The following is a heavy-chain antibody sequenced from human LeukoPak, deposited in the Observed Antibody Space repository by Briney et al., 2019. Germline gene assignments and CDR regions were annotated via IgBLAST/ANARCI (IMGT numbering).Heavy chain of an antibody. Sequence: SQTLSLTCTVSGGSISSGSYYWSWIRQPAGKGLEWIGRIYTSGSTNYNPSLESRVTISVDTSKNQFSLKLSSVTAADTAVYYCARDGFWGYCSGGSCYSDYYYYMDVWGKGTTVTVSS. CDR2: IYTSGST. CDR3: ARDGFWGYCSGGSCYSDYYYYMDV. V-gene: IGHV4-61*02. J-gene: IGHJ6*03. D-gene: IGHD2-15*01. CDR1: GGSISSGSYY.